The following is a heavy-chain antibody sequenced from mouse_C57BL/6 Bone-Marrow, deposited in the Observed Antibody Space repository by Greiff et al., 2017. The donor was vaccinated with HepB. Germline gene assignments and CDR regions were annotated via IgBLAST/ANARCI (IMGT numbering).Heavy chain of an antibody. D-gene: IGHD1-1*01. CDR1: GYSFTDSN. CDR2: INPNYGTT. Sequence: QLQQSGPALVKPGASVKISCKASGYSFTDSNMNWVKQSNGKSLEWIGVINPNYGTTSYNQKFKGKATLTVDQSSSTAYMQLNSLTSEDSAVYYCARSITTVVATRYFDVWGTGTTVTVSS. J-gene: IGHJ1*03. CDR3: ARSITTVVATRYFDV. V-gene: IGHV1-39*01.